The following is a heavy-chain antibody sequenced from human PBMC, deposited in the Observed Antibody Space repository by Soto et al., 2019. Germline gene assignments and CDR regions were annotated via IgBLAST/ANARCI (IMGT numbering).Heavy chain of an antibody. V-gene: IGHV4-34*01. CDR2: INHSGST. Sequence: QVQLQQWGAGLLNPSETLSLTCAVYGGSFSGYYCSWIRQPPGKGLERIGEINHSGSTNYNPSLKSRVTISVDPAENQFSLKLSSVTAANTAVYYCARGPPAGWTFYYGEYRGRLFDYWGQGTLVTVSS. J-gene: IGHJ4*02. CDR1: GGSFSGYY. CDR3: ARGPPAGWTFYYGEYRGRLFDY. D-gene: IGHD4-17*01.